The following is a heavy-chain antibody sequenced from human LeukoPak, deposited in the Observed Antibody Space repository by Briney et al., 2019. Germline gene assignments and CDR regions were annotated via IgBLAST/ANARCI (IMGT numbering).Heavy chain of an antibody. V-gene: IGHV3-33*06. J-gene: IGHJ1*01. Sequence: PGGSLRLSCAASKFTFSHYAMHWVRQAPGKGLEWVAVIWNDGSDKYYADSVKGRFTVSRDSSRNILYLQMDSLRAEDTGVYYCAKDAQRGFDYSNSLQHWGPGTLVTVSS. CDR1: KFTFSHYA. D-gene: IGHD4-11*01. CDR2: IWNDGSDK. CDR3: AKDAQRGFDYSNSLQH.